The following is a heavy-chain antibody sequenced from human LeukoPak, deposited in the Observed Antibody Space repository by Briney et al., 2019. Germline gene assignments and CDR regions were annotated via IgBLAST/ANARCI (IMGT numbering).Heavy chain of an antibody. CDR3: ATYGDSSGYPIYFDY. CDR2: ISGSGGST. D-gene: IGHD3-22*01. CDR1: GFTVSSYA. Sequence: GGSLRLSRAASGFTVSSYAMSWVRQAPGKGQELVSAISGSGGSTYYADSVKGRFTISRDNSKNTLYLQMNSLRAEDTAVYYCATYGDSSGYPIYFDYWGQGTLVTVSS. J-gene: IGHJ4*02. V-gene: IGHV3-23*01.